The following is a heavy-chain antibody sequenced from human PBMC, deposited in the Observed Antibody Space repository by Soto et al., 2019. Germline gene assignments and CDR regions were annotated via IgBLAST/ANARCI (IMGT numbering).Heavy chain of an antibody. D-gene: IGHD2-2*01. CDR2: IIAIYGTP. CDR1: GGTFTNYA. Sequence: QVQLVQSGAEVKETGSSVKVSCKASGGTFTNYAINWVRQAPGQGLEWMGGIIAIYGTPNYAQKFQGRVTITADEVTSTAYMEIISLRSDDTAVYYCARALLGVPETLDYHAMDVW. V-gene: IGHV1-69*01. CDR3: ARALLGVPETLDYHAMDV. J-gene: IGHJ6*01.